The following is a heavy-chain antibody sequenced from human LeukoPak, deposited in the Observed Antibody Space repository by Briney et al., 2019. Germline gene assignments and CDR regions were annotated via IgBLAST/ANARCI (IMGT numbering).Heavy chain of an antibody. J-gene: IGHJ4*02. CDR1: GFTFRDFS. CDR2: ITGDGSAT. D-gene: IGHD1-14*01. V-gene: IGHV3-43*02. Sequence: GSLRLSCAAPGFTFRDFSMHWVRQAPGKGLEWVSLITGDGSATHYADSVKGRFTISRDNSKNSLYLQMSGLRVEDTAFYYCATASQPGTTFDYRGQGTLVTASS. CDR3: ATASQPGTTFDY.